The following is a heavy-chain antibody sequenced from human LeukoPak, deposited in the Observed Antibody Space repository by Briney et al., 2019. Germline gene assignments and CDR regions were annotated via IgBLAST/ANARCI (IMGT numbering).Heavy chain of an antibody. CDR2: IIPIFGTA. CDR3: ARLGDYYDSSGYFLEKDY. D-gene: IGHD3-22*01. CDR1: GGTFSSYA. Sequence: SVKVSCKASGGTFSSYAISWVRQAPGQGLEWMGGIIPIFGTANYAQKFQGRVTMTRDTSISTAYMELSRLRSDDTAVYYCARLGDYYDSSGYFLEKDYWGQGTLVTVSS. J-gene: IGHJ4*02. V-gene: IGHV1-69*05.